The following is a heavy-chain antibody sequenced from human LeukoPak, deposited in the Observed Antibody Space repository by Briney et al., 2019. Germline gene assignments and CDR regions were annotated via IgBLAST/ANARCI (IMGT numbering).Heavy chain of an antibody. Sequence: PGGSLRLSCAASGFTFSSYAMSWVRQAPGKGLEWVSAISGSGGSTYYADSVKGRFTISRDNSKNTLYLQMNSLRAEDTAVYYCAKDLSSGYSYGYINYWGQGTLVTVSS. CDR2: ISGSGGST. V-gene: IGHV3-23*01. CDR1: GFTFSSYA. D-gene: IGHD5-18*01. CDR3: AKDLSSGYSYGYINY. J-gene: IGHJ4*02.